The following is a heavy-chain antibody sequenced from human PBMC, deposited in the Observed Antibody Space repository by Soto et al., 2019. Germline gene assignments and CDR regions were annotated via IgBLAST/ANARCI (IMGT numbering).Heavy chain of an antibody. Sequence: ASVKVSCKVSGYTLTELSMHWVRQAPGKGLEWMGGFDPEDGGTNYAQKFQGWVTMTRDTSISTAYMELSRLRSDDTAVYYCARDLGITGTTPYYYGMDVWGQGTTVTVSS. CDR2: FDPEDGGT. CDR3: ARDLGITGTTPYYYGMDV. V-gene: IGHV1-24*01. D-gene: IGHD1-20*01. CDR1: GYTLTELS. J-gene: IGHJ6*02.